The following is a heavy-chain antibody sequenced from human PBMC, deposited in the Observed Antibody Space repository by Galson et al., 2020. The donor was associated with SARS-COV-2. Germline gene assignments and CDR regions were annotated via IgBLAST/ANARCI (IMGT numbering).Heavy chain of an antibody. CDR2: IYSSGSA. CDR1: GASVTGTTYY. Sequence: SETLSLTCTVSGASVTGTTYYWNWIRQPAGKGLEWIGHIYSSGSANYNPSLKSRATISVDTSKSHFSLELSSVTAADTAVYYCAGYDFWSASYSWGQGTLVTVSS. D-gene: IGHD3-3*01. V-gene: IGHV4-61*09. CDR3: AGYDFWSASYS. J-gene: IGHJ4*02.